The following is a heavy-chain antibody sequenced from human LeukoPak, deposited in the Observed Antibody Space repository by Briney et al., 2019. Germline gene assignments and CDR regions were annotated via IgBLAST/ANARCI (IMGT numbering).Heavy chain of an antibody. CDR3: ARVTAARPGFDY. J-gene: IGHJ4*02. D-gene: IGHD6-6*01. Sequence: ASVKVSCKASGYTFTSYAMNWVRQAPGQGLEWMGWINTNTGNPTYAQGFTGRFVFSLDTPVSTAYLQISSLKAEDTAVYYCARVTAARPGFDYWGQGTLVTVSS. CDR1: GYTFTSYA. V-gene: IGHV7-4-1*02. CDR2: INTNTGNP.